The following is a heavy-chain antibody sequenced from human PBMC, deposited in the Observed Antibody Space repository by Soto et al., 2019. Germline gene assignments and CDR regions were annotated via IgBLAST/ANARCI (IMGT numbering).Heavy chain of an antibody. CDR1: GGTFSSYT. J-gene: IGHJ6*02. Sequence: SVKVSCKASGGTFSSYTISWVRQAPGQGLEWMGGIIPIFGTANYAQKFQGRVTITADESTSTAYMELSSLRSEDTAVYYCASPLGDIVVVPAAKGYYYYYGMDVWGQGTTVTVSS. CDR2: IIPIFGTA. D-gene: IGHD2-2*01. V-gene: IGHV1-69*13. CDR3: ASPLGDIVVVPAAKGYYYYYGMDV.